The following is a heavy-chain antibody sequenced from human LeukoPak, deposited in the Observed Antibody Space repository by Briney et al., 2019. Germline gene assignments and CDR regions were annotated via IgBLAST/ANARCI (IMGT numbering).Heavy chain of an antibody. J-gene: IGHJ4*02. CDR2: IYTRGST. CDR1: GGSISSYY. V-gene: IGHV4-4*07. D-gene: IGHD3-22*01. CDR3: ARGSPGTYYYDSSGPFDY. Sequence: SETLSLTCTVSGGSISSYYWSWIRQPAGKGLEWIGRIYTRGSTNYNPSLKSRVTMSVDTSKNQFSLKLSSVTAADTAVYYCARGSPGTYYYDSSGPFDYWGQGTLVTVSS.